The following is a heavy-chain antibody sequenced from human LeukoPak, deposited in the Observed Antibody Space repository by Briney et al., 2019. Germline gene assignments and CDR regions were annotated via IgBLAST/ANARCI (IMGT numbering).Heavy chain of an antibody. CDR3: ARRTNVGSSGYYYWDY. Sequence: SVKVSCKASGGTFSSYAISWVRQAPGQGLEWMGGIIPIFGTANYAQKFQGRVTITADESTSTAYMELSSLRSEDTAVYYCARRTNVGSSGYYYWDYWGQGTLVTVSS. J-gene: IGHJ4*02. CDR2: IIPIFGTA. D-gene: IGHD3-22*01. V-gene: IGHV1-69*13. CDR1: GGTFSSYA.